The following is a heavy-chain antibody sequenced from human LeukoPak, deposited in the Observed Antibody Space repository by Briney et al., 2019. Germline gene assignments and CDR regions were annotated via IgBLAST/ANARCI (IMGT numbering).Heavy chain of an antibody. J-gene: IGHJ6*03. V-gene: IGHV4-34*01. CDR3: ARATWGYYYYYMDV. CDR1: GGSFSGYY. CDR2: INHSGST. Sequence: KPSETLSLTCAVYGGSFSGYYWSWIRQPPGKGLEWIGEINHSGSTNYNPSLKSRVTISVDTSKNQFSLKLSSVTAADTAVYYCARATWGYYYYYMDVWGKGTTVTISS. D-gene: IGHD7-27*01.